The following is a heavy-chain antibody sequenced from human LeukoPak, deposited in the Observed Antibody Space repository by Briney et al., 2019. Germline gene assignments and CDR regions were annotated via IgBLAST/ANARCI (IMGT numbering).Heavy chain of an antibody. CDR1: GFTFSDYS. CDR3: ARDYKYAFDN. CDR2: IGIDSGNS. D-gene: IGHD5-24*01. Sequence: GGSLRLSCAASGFTFSDYSMNWARQAPGKGLEWISYIGIDSGNSNYADSVKGRFTISGDKAKNSLYLQMNSLRVEDTAVYYCARDYKYAFDNWGQGTLVTVSS. J-gene: IGHJ4*02. V-gene: IGHV3-48*01.